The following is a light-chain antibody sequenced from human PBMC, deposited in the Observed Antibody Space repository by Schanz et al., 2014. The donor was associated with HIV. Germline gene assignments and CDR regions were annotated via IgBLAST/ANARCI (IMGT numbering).Light chain of an antibody. CDR2: SAS. J-gene: IGKJ4*01. CDR3: QQVNSFPLT. V-gene: IGKV1-27*01. CDR1: QDISNY. Sequence: DFQMTQSPSSLSASVGDRVTITCRASQDISNYLAWYQQRPGKVPRLLIDSASTLQTGVPSRFSGSGSGTDFTLTINSLQPEECATYYCQQVNSFPLTFGGGTKVEIK.